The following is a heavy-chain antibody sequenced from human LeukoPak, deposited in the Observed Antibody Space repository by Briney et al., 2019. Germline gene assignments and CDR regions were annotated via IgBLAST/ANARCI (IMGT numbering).Heavy chain of an antibody. CDR2: ISTNGGST. V-gene: IGHV3-64D*09. D-gene: IGHD3-22*01. CDR3: VLGSSGLLAPGYFDS. CDR1: AFTFSSYA. J-gene: IGHJ4*02. Sequence: AGGSLRLSCSASAFTFSSYAMHWVRQAPGKGLQYVSGISTNGGSTYYADSAKGRFSISRDNSKNTLYLQMSSLRAEDTAVYYCVLGSSGLLAPGYFDSWGQGTLVTVSS.